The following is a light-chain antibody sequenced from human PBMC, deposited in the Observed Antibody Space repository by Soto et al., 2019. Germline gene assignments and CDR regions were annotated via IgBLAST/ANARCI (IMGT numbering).Light chain of an antibody. J-gene: IGKJ1*01. Sequence: DAVLTQSPLSLPVTLGQPAAISCRSSQSLVYSNGNSYLIWFQQRPGQSPRRLIYQVSTRDAGVPDRFSGSGSGTYFTLTISRVEAEDVGRYYCMQGTRWPWTFGQGTKVEIK. V-gene: IGKV2-30*01. CDR3: MQGTRWPWT. CDR1: QSLVYSNGNSY. CDR2: QVS.